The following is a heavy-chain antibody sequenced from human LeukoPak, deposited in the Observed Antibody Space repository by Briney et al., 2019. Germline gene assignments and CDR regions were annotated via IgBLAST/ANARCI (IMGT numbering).Heavy chain of an antibody. V-gene: IGHV3-30*02. D-gene: IGHD2-2*01. CDR1: GFTFSSYG. Sequence: GGSLRLSCAASGFTFSSYGMHWVRQAPGKGLEWVAFIRYDGSNEYYADSVKGRFTISRDNSKNTLYLQMNSLRAEDTAVYYCAKAGYCSTTGCPDYYYMDVWGKGTTVTDSS. J-gene: IGHJ6*03. CDR3: AKAGYCSTTGCPDYYYMDV. CDR2: IRYDGSNE.